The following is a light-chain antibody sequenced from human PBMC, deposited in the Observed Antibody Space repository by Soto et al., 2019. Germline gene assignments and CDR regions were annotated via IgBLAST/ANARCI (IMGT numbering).Light chain of an antibody. J-gene: IGKJ1*01. CDR3: QQYNSYPLT. CDR1: QSISSW. Sequence: DIQMTQSPSTLSASVGDRVTITCRASQSISSWLAWYQQKPGKAPKVLIYKASTLQIGVPSRFSGSGSGTEFTLTISSLQHDDFATFYCQQYNSYPLTLGQGTKVDIK. CDR2: KAS. V-gene: IGKV1-5*03.